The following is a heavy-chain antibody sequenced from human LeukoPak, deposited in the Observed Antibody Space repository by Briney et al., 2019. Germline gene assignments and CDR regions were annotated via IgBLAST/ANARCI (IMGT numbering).Heavy chain of an antibody. CDR2: IYYSGST. CDR1: GGSISSSSYY. CDR3: ARAGGKGREYQLLYRYGYYYMDV. V-gene: IGHV4-39*07. D-gene: IGHD2-2*02. J-gene: IGHJ6*03. Sequence: SETLSLTCTVSGGSISSSSYYWGWIRQPPGKGLEWIGSIYYSGSTNYNPSLKSRVTISVDTSKNQFSLKLSSVTAADTAVYYCARAGGKGREYQLLYRYGYYYMDVWGKGTTVTVSS.